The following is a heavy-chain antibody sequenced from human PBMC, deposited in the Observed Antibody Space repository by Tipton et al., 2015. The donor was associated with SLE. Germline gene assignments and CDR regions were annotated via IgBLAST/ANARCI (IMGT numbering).Heavy chain of an antibody. Sequence: VQLVQSGAEVKKPGASVKVSCKASGYSFTNYGVSWVRQAPGQGLEWMGWISAYNGNTNYAQKLQGRVTMTTDTSTSTAYMELRSLRSDDTAVYYCAIAEIQLWLQDYWGQGTLVTVSS. J-gene: IGHJ4*02. CDR2: ISAYNGNT. V-gene: IGHV1-18*01. D-gene: IGHD5-18*01. CDR1: GYSFTNYG. CDR3: AIAEIQLWLQDY.